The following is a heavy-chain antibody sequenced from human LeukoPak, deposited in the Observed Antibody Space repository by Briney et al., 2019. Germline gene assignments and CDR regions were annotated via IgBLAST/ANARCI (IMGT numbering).Heavy chain of an antibody. V-gene: IGHV1-2*02. CDR1: GYTFTGYF. CDR2: INPNNGGT. D-gene: IGHD3-22*01. Sequence: ASVKVSCKASGYTFTGYFIHWVRQAPGQGLEWMGWINPNNGGTNYAQKFQGRVTMTRDTSITTAYMELTRLRSDDTAIYYCARDERYDSSGYPFDYWGQGTLVTVSS. CDR3: ARDERYDSSGYPFDY. J-gene: IGHJ4*02.